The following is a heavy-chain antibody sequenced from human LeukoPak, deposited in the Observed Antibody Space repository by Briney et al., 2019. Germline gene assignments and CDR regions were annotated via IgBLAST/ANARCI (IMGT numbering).Heavy chain of an antibody. CDR2: IYYSGST. Sequence: SGTLSLTCAVSGGSISSSNWWCWVRPPPGEGLEWIGEIYYSGSTNYNPSLKSRVTISLDKSKNHFSLKLSSATAADTAVYYCARIPYASSSGGVYWGQGTLVTVSS. CDR1: GGSISSSNW. J-gene: IGHJ4*02. V-gene: IGHV4-4*02. D-gene: IGHD6-6*01. CDR3: ARIPYASSSGGVY.